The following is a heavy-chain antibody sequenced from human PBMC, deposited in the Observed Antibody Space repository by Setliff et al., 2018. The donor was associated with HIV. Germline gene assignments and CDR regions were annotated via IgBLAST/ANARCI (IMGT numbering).Heavy chain of an antibody. CDR1: GGSIGSTNYF. V-gene: IGHV4-39*01. J-gene: IGHJ4*02. CDR2: IYYHGST. Sequence: ETLSLTCTVSGGSIGSTNYFWGWIRQPPGKGLEWIGTIYYHGSTYYNPSLKSRVTISIDTSKNQFSLQLTSVTAADTAVYYCVNPSGAMGDFDSWGQGTLVTVSS. CDR3: VNPSGAMGDFDS. D-gene: IGHD3-16*01.